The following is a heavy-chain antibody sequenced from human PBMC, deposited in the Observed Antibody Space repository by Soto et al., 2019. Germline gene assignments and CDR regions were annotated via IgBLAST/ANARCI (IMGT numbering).Heavy chain of an antibody. J-gene: IGHJ3*02. CDR3: ATAGRLYLGYCSGGSCFNAFDI. V-gene: IGHV1-24*01. D-gene: IGHD2-15*01. CDR2: FDPEDGET. CDR1: GYTLTELS. Sequence: QVQLVQSGAEVKKPGASVKVSCKVSGYTLTELSMHWVRQAPGKGLEWMGGFDPEDGETIYAQKFQGRVTMTEDTSTDTAYMELSSLRSEDTAVYYCATAGRLYLGYCSGGSCFNAFDIWGQGTMVTVSS.